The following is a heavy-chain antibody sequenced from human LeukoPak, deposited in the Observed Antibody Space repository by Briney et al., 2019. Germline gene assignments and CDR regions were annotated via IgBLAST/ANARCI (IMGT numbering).Heavy chain of an antibody. J-gene: IGHJ5*02. Sequence: GGSLRLSCAASGFTFSSYGMHWVRQAPGKGLEWVAFIRYDGSNKYYADSVKGRFTISRDNSKNTLYLQMNSLRAEDTAVYYCAKDGQQLVLSWFDPWGQGTLVTVPS. CDR1: GFTFSSYG. D-gene: IGHD6-13*01. CDR3: AKDGQQLVLSWFDP. CDR2: IRYDGSNK. V-gene: IGHV3-30*02.